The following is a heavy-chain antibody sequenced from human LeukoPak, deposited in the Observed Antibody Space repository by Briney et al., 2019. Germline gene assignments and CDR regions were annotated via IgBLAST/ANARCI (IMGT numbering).Heavy chain of an antibody. V-gene: IGHV4-30-4*01. J-gene: IGHJ5*02. CDR1: NDSISSGDYY. CDR2: IFHRGGT. Sequence: SETLSLTCTVSNDSISSGDYYWNWIRQPPGKGLEWIGYIFHRGGTSYNPSLKSRILFSVDTSKNQFSLQLNSVTPEDTAVYYCARGEYNDGAYWFDPWGQGILVTVSS. D-gene: IGHD5-18*01. CDR3: ARGEYNDGAYWFDP.